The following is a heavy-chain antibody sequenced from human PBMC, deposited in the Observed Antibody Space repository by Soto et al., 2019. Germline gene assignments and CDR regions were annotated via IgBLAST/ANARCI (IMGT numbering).Heavy chain of an antibody. CDR3: TTDPGPYFDWLFS. Sequence: ESGGGLVKPGGSLRLSCAASGFTFSNAWMNWVRQAPGKGLEWVGRIKSKTDGGTTDYAAPVKGRFTISRDDSTNTLYLQMNSLKTEDTVVYYCTTDPGPYFDWLFSWGQGTLVTVSS. J-gene: IGHJ5*01. D-gene: IGHD3-9*01. CDR2: IKSKTDGGTT. CDR1: GFTFSNAW. V-gene: IGHV3-15*07.